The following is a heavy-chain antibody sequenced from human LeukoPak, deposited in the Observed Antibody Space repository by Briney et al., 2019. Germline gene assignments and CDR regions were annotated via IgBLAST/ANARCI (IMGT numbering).Heavy chain of an antibody. CDR2: IYYSGNT. CDR1: GGSISSYY. CDR3: ARTGWFGEFLDY. D-gene: IGHD3-10*01. V-gene: IGHV4-59*12. J-gene: IGHJ4*02. Sequence: SETLSLTCTVSGGSISSYYWSWIRQPPGKGLEWIGYIYYSGNTNYNPSLKSRVTISVDTSKNQFSLKLSSVTAADTAVYYCARTGWFGEFLDYWGQGTLVTVSS.